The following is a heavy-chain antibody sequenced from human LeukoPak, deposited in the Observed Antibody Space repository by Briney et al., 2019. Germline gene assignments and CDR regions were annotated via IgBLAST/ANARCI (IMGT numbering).Heavy chain of an antibody. CDR2: IKSKSDGGKV. D-gene: IGHD6-25*01. Sequence: PGGSLRLSCAASGLTFNNYAMSWVRQAPGKGLEWLGRIKSKSDGGKVDYAAPARGRFSISRDDSINTLYLQINSLQSEDTAIYYCTPQRWDSDYWGQGTLVTVSS. V-gene: IGHV3-15*01. J-gene: IGHJ4*02. CDR1: GLTFNNYA. CDR3: TPQRWDSDY.